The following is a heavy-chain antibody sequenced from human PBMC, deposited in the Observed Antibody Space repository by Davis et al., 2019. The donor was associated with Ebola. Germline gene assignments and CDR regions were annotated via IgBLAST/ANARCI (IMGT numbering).Heavy chain of an antibody. J-gene: IGHJ4*02. CDR1: GFTFDDYA. CDR3: AKGPDYSNYGDYFDY. CDR2: ISWNSGSI. Sequence: PGGSLRLSCAASGFTFDDYAMHWVRQAPGKGLEWVSGISWNSGSIGYADSVKGRFTISRDNAKNSLYLQMNSLRAEDTALYYCAKGPDYSNYGDYFDYWGQGTLVTVSS. V-gene: IGHV3-9*01. D-gene: IGHD4-11*01.